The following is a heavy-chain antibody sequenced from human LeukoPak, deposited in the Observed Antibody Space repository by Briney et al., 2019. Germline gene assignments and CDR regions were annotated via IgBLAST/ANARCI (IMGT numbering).Heavy chain of an antibody. CDR1: GFIFSTYW. V-gene: IGHV3-7*05. D-gene: IGHD6-13*01. CDR3: ARRGTSSSWAHFDY. Sequence: PGGSLRPSCAASGFIFSTYWLTWVRQAPGKGLEWVANINQDGSEIYYVDSVQGRFTISRDNVKNSLYLQMNSLGAEDTAVYYCARRGTSSSWAHFDYWGQGTLVTVSS. CDR2: INQDGSEI. J-gene: IGHJ4*02.